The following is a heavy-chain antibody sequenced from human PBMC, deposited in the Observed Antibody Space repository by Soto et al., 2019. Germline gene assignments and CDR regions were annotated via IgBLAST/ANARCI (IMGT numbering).Heavy chain of an antibody. J-gene: IGHJ6*02. CDR2: IIPIFGTA. D-gene: IGHD2-15*01. CDR1: GGTFSSYA. Sequence: GASVKVSCKASGGTFSSYAISWVRQAPGQGLEWMGGIIPIFGTANYAQKFQGRVTITADESTSTAYMELSSLRSEDTAVYYCARGEYCSGGSCYGSYYYGMDVWGQGTTVTVSS. V-gene: IGHV1-69*13. CDR3: ARGEYCSGGSCYGSYYYGMDV.